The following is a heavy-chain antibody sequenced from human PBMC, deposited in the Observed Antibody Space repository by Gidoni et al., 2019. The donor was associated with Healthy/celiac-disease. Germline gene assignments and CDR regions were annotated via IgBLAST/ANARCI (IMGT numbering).Heavy chain of an antibody. CDR3: ARGRGITGTTGDNWFDP. CDR2: INHSGST. Sequence: QVQLQQWGAGLLQPSETLSLTCAVYGGSFSGYYWSWIRQPPGKGLEWIGEINHSGSTNYNPSLKSRVTISVDTSKNQFSLKLSSVTAADTAVYYCARGRGITGTTGDNWFDPWGQGTLVTVSS. V-gene: IGHV4-34*01. J-gene: IGHJ5*02. D-gene: IGHD1-7*01. CDR1: GGSFSGYY.